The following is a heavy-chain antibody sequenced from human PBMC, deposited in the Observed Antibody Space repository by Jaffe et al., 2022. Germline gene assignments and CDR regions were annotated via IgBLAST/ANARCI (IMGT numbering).Heavy chain of an antibody. CDR3: ARGSHPDNYYYYYMDV. V-gene: IGHV1-2*06. CDR2: INPNSGGT. D-gene: IGHD2-15*01. CDR1: GYTFTGYY. J-gene: IGHJ6*03. Sequence: QVQLVQSGAEVKKPGASVKVSCKASGYTFTGYYMHWVRQAPGQGLEWMGRINPNSGGTNYAQKFQGRVTMTRDTSISTAYMELSRLRSDDTAVYYCARGSHPDNYYYYYMDVWGKGTTVTVSS.